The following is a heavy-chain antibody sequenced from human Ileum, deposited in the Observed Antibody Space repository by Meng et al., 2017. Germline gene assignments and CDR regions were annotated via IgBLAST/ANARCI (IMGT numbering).Heavy chain of an antibody. CDR2: VVPGSGNT. D-gene: IGHD3-16*01. CDR3: ARGVGDLGDY. J-gene: IGHJ4*02. CDR1: GYTFTTYD. V-gene: IGHV1-8*01. Sequence: QVELVQAGAGMKTPGASMKVSCKASGYTFTTYDINWVRQAPGQGLEWMGWVVPGSGNTKYSQRFQGRVTMTRDTSISTVYMELTSLKSDDTAVYYCARGVGDLGDYWGQGTLVTVSS.